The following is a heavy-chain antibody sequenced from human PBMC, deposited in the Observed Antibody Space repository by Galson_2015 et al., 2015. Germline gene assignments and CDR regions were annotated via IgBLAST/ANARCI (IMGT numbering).Heavy chain of an antibody. J-gene: IGHJ5*02. Sequence: SLRLSCAASGFTFSSYAMSWVRQAPGKGLEWVSAISGSGGSTYYADSVKGRFTISRDNSKNTLYLQMNSLRAEDTAVYYCAKDPRLRLRFLEGFRPPTHQENWFDPWGQGTLVTVSS. CDR2: ISGSGGST. V-gene: IGHV3-23*01. D-gene: IGHD3-3*01. CDR1: GFTFSSYA. CDR3: AKDPRLRLRFLEGFRPPTHQENWFDP.